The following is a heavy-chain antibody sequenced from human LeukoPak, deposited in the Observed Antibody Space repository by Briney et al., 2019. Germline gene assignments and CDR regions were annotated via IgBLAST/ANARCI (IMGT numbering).Heavy chain of an antibody. D-gene: IGHD3-22*01. CDR2: ISSSGSII. CDR3: ARDSSGYFRWFDP. J-gene: IGHJ5*02. V-gene: IGHV3-48*04. CDR1: GFTFSSYS. Sequence: GGSLRLSCAASGFTFSSYSMNWVRQAPGKGLEWVSYISSSGSIIYYADSVKGRFTISRDNAKNSLYLQMNSLRAEDTAVYYCARDSSGYFRWFDPWGQGTLVTVSS.